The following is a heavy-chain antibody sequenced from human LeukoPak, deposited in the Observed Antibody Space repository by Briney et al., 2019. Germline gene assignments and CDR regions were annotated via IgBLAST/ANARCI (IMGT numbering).Heavy chain of an antibody. D-gene: IGHD6-13*01. V-gene: IGHV3-30*18. CDR2: ISYDGSNK. Sequence: GGSLRLSCAASGFTFSSYGMHWVRQAPGKGLEWVAVISYDGSNKYYADSVKGRFTISRDNSKNTLYLQMNSLRAEDTAVYYCAKDFSIAAAGGYWGQGTLVTVSS. CDR3: AKDFSIAAAGGY. J-gene: IGHJ4*02. CDR1: GFTFSSYG.